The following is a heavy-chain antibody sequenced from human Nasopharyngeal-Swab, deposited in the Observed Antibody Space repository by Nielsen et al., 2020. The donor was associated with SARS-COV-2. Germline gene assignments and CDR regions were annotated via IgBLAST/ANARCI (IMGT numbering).Heavy chain of an antibody. Sequence: LETLSLTCTVSGGSISSYYWSWIRQPPGKGLEWIGEINHSGSTNYNPSLKSRVTISVDTSKNQFSLKLSSVTAADTAVYYCARGLGNWYFDLWGRGTLVTVSS. V-gene: IGHV4-34*01. CDR3: ARGLGNWYFDL. D-gene: IGHD7-27*01. J-gene: IGHJ2*01. CDR1: GGSISSYY. CDR2: INHSGST.